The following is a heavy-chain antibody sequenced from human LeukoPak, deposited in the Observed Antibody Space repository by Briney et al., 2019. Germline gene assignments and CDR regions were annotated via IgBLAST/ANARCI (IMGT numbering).Heavy chain of an antibody. CDR1: GFTFSRFW. J-gene: IGHJ6*02. CDR3: ARSGVPHGTDV. V-gene: IGHV3-7*04. CDR2: IKQDGSEK. Sequence: GGSLRLSCAASGFTFSRFWMSWVRQAPGKGLEWVANIKQDGSEKYYVDSVKGRFTISRDNAKNSLYLQMNSLRAEDTAVFYCARSGVPHGTDVWGRGTTVTVSS. D-gene: IGHD7-27*01.